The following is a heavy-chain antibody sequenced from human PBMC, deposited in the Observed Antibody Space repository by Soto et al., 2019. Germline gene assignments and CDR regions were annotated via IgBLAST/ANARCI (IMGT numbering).Heavy chain of an antibody. J-gene: IGHJ4*02. CDR2: ISSNGGST. Sequence: QAVGSLRLSCSASGFTFSGYVMYWVRQAPGKGLEYVSAISSNGGSTYYADSVKGRFTVSRDNSKNTLYLQMSSLRAEDTALYYCVKYPFDYWGQGTLVTVSS. CDR3: VKYPFDY. V-gene: IGHV3-64D*08. CDR1: GFTFSGYV.